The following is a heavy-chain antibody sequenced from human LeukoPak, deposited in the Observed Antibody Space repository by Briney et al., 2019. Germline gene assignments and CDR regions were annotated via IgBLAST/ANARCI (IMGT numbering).Heavy chain of an antibody. V-gene: IGHV3-23*01. Sequence: PGGSLRLSCAASGFTFSNYAMSWVRQAPGEGLEWVSGISGSGDRTYYADSAKGRFTISRDNSKNTVHLQMDSLRAEDAAVYYCVKDIRAVIASGGFYFDNWGQGTLVTVSS. D-gene: IGHD3-10*01. CDR2: ISGSGDRT. CDR3: VKDIRAVIASGGFYFDN. CDR1: GFTFSNYA. J-gene: IGHJ4*02.